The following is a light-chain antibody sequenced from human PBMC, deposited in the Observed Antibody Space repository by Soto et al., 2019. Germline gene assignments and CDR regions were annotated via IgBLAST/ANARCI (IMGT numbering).Light chain of an antibody. CDR3: SSFTSSNTPVV. CDR2: DVT. Sequence: QSALTQPASVSGSPGQSITISCTGTSSDVGRYDYIYWYQQHPGKAPKLMIYDVTNRPSGTPNRFSGSKSGKTASLAISGLQAEDDADYYCSSFTSSNTPVVFGGGTKLTVL. J-gene: IGLJ2*01. CDR1: SSDVGRYDY. V-gene: IGLV2-14*01.